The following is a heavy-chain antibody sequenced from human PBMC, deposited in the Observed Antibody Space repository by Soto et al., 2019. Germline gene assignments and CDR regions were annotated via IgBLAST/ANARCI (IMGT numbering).Heavy chain of an antibody. Sequence: GASVKVSCKASGYTFTSYAMHWVRQAPGQRLEWMGWINAGNGNTKYSQKFQDRVTITRDTSASTAYMELSSLRSEDTAVYYCASYSSGWYGGWFDPWGQGTLVTVSS. CDR3: ASYSSGWYGGWFDP. CDR2: INAGNGNT. V-gene: IGHV1-3*01. CDR1: GYTFTSYA. J-gene: IGHJ5*02. D-gene: IGHD6-19*01.